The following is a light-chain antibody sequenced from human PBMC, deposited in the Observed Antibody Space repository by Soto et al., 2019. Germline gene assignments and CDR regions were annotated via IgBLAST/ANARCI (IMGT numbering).Light chain of an antibody. J-gene: IGKJ1*01. V-gene: IGKV3-11*01. CDR1: QSVISTY. CDR2: DAS. Sequence: IVMTQSPATLFVSPGGRATLSCRASQSVISTYLAWYQHKPGQAPRLLIYDASNRATGIPARFSGSGSGTDFTLTISSLEPEDFAVYYCQQRSNWPWTFGQGTKVDIK. CDR3: QQRSNWPWT.